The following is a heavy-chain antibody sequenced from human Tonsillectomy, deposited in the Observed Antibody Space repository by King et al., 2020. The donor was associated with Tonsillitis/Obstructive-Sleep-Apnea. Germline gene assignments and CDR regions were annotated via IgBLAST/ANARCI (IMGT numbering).Heavy chain of an antibody. CDR1: GFTFDDYA. Sequence: VQLVESGGGLVQPGRSLRLSCAASGFTFDDYAMHWVRHAPGKGLEWVSGISWNSGSIGYADSVKGRFTISRDNAKNSLYLQMNSLRAEDTALYYCAKDTRAEYHYYYMDVWGKGTTVTVSS. CDR3: AKDTRAEYHYYYMDV. V-gene: IGHV3-9*01. D-gene: IGHD6-6*01. J-gene: IGHJ6*03. CDR2: ISWNSGSI.